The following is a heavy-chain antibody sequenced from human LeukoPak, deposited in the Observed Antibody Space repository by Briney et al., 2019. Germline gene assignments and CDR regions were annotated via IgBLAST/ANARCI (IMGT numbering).Heavy chain of an antibody. Sequence: ASVKVSCKASGYTFTGYYIHWVRQAPGRGLEWMGRINPNNGGTNYAQEFQGRVTMTRDTSINTAYMELSRLTYDDTAVYYCARTTVTVTATGEFDYWGQGILVTVSS. CDR2: INPNNGGT. V-gene: IGHV1-2*06. CDR3: ARTTVTVTATGEFDY. J-gene: IGHJ4*02. CDR1: GYTFTGYY. D-gene: IGHD2-21*02.